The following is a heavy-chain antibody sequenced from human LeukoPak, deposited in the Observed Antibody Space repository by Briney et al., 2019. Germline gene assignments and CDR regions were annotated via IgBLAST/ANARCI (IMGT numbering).Heavy chain of an antibody. J-gene: IGHJ4*02. CDR1: GFTFSVSA. CDR3: TRLPTSSRGVYPD. Sequence: GGSLKLSCAASGFTFSVSAMHWVRQASGKGLEWVGRIRSKANSYATAYAASVKGRFTISRDDSKNTAYLQMNSLKTEDTAVYYCTRLPTSSRGVYPDWGQGTLVTVSS. V-gene: IGHV3-73*01. CDR2: IRSKANSYAT. D-gene: IGHD3-10*01.